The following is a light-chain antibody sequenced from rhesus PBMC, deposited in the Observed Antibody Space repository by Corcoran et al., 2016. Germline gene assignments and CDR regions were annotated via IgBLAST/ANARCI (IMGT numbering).Light chain of an antibody. V-gene: IGKV1-25*01. CDR1: QGISKY. Sequence: DIQMTQSPSSLSASVGDTVTITCQASQGISKYLALYQQKPGKAPKILISDTSTLQSGVPSRFSGSGAGTEFTLTISSLQPEDFATYDCQQHNSYPLTFGPGTKLDIK. CDR3: QQHNSYPLT. CDR2: DTS. J-gene: IGKJ3*01.